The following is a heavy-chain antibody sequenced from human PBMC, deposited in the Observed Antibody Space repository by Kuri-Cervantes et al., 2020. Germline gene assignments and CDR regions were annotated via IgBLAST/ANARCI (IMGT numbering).Heavy chain of an antibody. CDR3: ARGRLYYYGSGTLDY. CDR1: GGSISSYY. J-gene: IGHJ4*02. D-gene: IGHD3-10*01. Sequence: ESLKISCTVSGGSISSYYWSWIRQPAGEGLEWVGRIFTGGEIIYNPYLRSRVILSADTSQNQVSLHLTSATAADTAVYYCARGRLYYYGSGTLDYWGQGTLVTVSS. V-gene: IGHV4-4*07. CDR2: IFTGGEI.